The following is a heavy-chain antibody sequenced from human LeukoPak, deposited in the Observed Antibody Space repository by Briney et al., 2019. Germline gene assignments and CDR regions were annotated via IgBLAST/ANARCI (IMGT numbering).Heavy chain of an antibody. CDR1: RGSVTGYF. CDR3: ARVGRYCSGGSCLDNWFDP. J-gene: IGHJ5*02. Sequence: SETLSLTCTVSRGSVTGYFWSWIRQPPGKGLEWIGYVFHSGGTLYNPSLQSRVTISVDTSKTQFSLKVTSVTAADTAVYYCARVGRYCSGGSCLDNWFDPWGQGTLVTVSS. CDR2: VFHSGGT. V-gene: IGHV4-59*08. D-gene: IGHD2-15*01.